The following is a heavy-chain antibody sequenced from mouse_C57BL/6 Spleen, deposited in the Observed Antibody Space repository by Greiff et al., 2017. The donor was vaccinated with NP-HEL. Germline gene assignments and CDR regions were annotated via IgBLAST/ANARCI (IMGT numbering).Heavy chain of an antibody. CDR3: ARYSWSYPWAY. Sequence: EVQLQQSGPELVKPGASVKISCKASGYTFTDYYMNWVKQSHGKSLEWIGDINPNNGGTSYNQKFKGKATLTVDKSSSTAYMELRSLTSEDSAVYYCARYSWSYPWAYWGQGTLVTVSA. V-gene: IGHV1-26*01. D-gene: IGHD1-1*01. CDR2: INPNNGGT. J-gene: IGHJ3*01. CDR1: GYTFTDYY.